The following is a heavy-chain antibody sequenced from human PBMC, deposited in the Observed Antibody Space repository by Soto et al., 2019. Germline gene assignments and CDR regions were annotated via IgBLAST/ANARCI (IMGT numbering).Heavy chain of an antibody. V-gene: IGHV1-69*01. CDR2: IIPIVGTG. Sequence: QVQLVQSGAEVRKPGSSVTVSCKASGGTFSNYAISWVRQAPGQGLEWMGGIIPIVGTGSYAQKFQGRVTITEDEPTTTAYMELSSLRFEDTAVYYCARVVILVPTASTHYSYHMDVWGPGTTVTVSS. CDR3: ARVVILVPTASTHYSYHMDV. D-gene: IGHD2-2*01. CDR1: GGTFSNYA. J-gene: IGHJ6*02.